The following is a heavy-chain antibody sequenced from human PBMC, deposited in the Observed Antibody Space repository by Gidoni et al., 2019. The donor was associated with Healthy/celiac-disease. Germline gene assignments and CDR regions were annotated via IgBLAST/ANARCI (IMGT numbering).Heavy chain of an antibody. CDR3: ARQLWFGVYYFDY. CDR2: IYYSGST. Sequence: GLEWIGSIYYSGSTYYNPSLKSRVTISVDTSKNQFSLKLSSVTAADTAVYYCARQLWFGVYYFDYWGQGTLVTVSS. V-gene: IGHV4-39*01. D-gene: IGHD3-10*01. J-gene: IGHJ4*02.